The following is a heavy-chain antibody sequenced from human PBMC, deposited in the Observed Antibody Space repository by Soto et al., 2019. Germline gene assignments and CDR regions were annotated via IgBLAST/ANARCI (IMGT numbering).Heavy chain of an antibody. J-gene: IGHJ4*02. CDR1: GGSISSSSYY. V-gene: IGHV4-39*01. D-gene: IGHD2-2*01. Sequence: QLQLQESGPGLVKPSETLSLTCTVSGGSISSSSYYWGWIRQPPGKGLEWLGSIYYSGSTYYNPSLKSRVTISVDTSKNQFSVKLSSVTAADTAVYYCAIRGRRSTSRHILDYWGQGTLVTVSS. CDR3: AIRGRRSTSRHILDY. CDR2: IYYSGST.